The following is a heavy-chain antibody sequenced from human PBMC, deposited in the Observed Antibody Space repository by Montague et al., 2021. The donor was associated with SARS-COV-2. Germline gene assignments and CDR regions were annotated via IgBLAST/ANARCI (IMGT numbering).Heavy chain of an antibody. J-gene: IGHJ4*02. V-gene: IGHV4-31*03. Sequence: TLSLTCTVAGTSIRSSGYYWTWIRQHPGKGLEWIGYIFHTGXAXYXXSLETRVNISVDTSNNLFSLRLSSVTAADTAMYFCARVRLFYYLDYWGQGTLVTVSS. D-gene: IGHD2/OR15-2a*01. CDR1: GTSIRSSGYY. CDR3: ARVRLFYYLDY. CDR2: IFHTGXA.